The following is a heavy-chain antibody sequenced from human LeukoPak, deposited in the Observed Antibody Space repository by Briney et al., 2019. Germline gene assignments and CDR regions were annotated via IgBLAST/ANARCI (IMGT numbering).Heavy chain of an antibody. CDR2: IKQDGSEE. D-gene: IGHD4-11*01. Sequence: GGSLRLSCAASGFIFKSYWMSWVRQAPGKGLEWVANIKQDGSEENYVDSVRGRFTISRDNAKKSLYLQMNSLRAEDTAVYYCARGHSNYGDYFDYWGQGTLVTVSS. CDR3: ARGHSNYGDYFDY. V-gene: IGHV3-7*01. CDR1: GFIFKSYW. J-gene: IGHJ4*02.